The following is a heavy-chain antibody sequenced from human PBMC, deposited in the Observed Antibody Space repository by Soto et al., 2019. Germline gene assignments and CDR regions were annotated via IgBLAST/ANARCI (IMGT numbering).Heavy chain of an antibody. J-gene: IGHJ6*02. CDR1: GGSISSGGYY. V-gene: IGHV4-31*03. CDR2: IYYSGST. D-gene: IGHD1-26*01. CDR3: ARAGRALYYYGMDV. Sequence: PSETLSFTCTVSGGSISSGGYYWRWIRQHPGKGLEWIGYIYYSGSTYYNPSLKSRVTISVDTSKNQFSLKLSSVTAADTAVYYCARAGRALYYYGMDVWGQGTTVTVSS.